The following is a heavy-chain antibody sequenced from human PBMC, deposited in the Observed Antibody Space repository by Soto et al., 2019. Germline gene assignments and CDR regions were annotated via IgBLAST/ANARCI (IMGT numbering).Heavy chain of an antibody. CDR2: IKQDGSEK. V-gene: IGHV3-7*05. J-gene: IGHJ4*02. CDR3: AIETSTWGC. CDR1: GFALSNYW. D-gene: IGHD7-27*01. Sequence: EVPLVESGGGLVQPGGSLRLSCVASGFALSNYWINWLRQAPRKGLEWVANIKQDGSEKNYVDSVKGQFTISRDNARNSLYLQMNSLRAEDTAAYYCAIETSTWGCGGQGTLVTVSS.